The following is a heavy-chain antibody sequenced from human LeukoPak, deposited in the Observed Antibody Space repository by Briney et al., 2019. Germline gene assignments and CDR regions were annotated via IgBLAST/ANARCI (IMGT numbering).Heavy chain of an antibody. V-gene: IGHV1-18*01. Sequence: ASVKVSCKASGYTFTSCGISWVRQAPGQGLEWMGWISAYNGNTNYAQKLQGRVTMTTDTSTSTAYMELRSLRSDDTAVYYCARGRNRYDFWSGYVDYWGQGTLVTVSS. D-gene: IGHD3-3*01. CDR2: ISAYNGNT. J-gene: IGHJ4*02. CDR3: ARGRNRYDFWSGYVDY. CDR1: GYTFTSCG.